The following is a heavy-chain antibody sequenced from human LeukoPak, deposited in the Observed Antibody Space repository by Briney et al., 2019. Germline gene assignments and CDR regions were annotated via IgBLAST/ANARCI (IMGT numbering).Heavy chain of an antibody. CDR2: ISAYNGNT. J-gene: IGHJ4*02. V-gene: IGHV1-18*01. CDR1: GYTFTSYG. D-gene: IGHD5-24*01. CDR3: ARELKGDGYNVFDY. Sequence: GASVKVSCKASGYTFTSYGISWVRQAPGQGLEWMGWISAYNGNTNYAQKLQGRVTMTTDTSTSTAYMELRSLRSDDTAVYYCARELKGDGYNVFDYWGQGTLVTVSS.